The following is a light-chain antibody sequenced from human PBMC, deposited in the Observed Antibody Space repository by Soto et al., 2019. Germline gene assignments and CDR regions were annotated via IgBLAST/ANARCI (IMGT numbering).Light chain of an antibody. CDR2: VAS. V-gene: IGKV1-39*01. Sequence: DIHMAQSPSSLSASVGYRFTITCRASQNIGRFLNWHQQKTGKAPNVLINVASTLRSGVPSRFSGSGSGTDFNLTINSLQPEDFEPYFCQQSFTNPLTFGGGTKVDIK. CDR1: QNIGRF. CDR3: QQSFTNPLT. J-gene: IGKJ4*01.